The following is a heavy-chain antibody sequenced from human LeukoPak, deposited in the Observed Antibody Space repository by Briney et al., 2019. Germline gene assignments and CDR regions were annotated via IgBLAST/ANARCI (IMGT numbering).Heavy chain of an antibody. Sequence: PSETLSLTCTVPGGSISTYYWSWIRQPPGKGLEWIGYIHYSGSTNYNPSLKSRVAISVDTSKNQFSLKLSFVTAADTAVYYCARLIGGVGYFDLWGRGTLVTVSS. CDR1: GGSISTYY. CDR2: IHYSGST. CDR3: ARLIGGVGYFDL. J-gene: IGHJ2*01. V-gene: IGHV4-59*08.